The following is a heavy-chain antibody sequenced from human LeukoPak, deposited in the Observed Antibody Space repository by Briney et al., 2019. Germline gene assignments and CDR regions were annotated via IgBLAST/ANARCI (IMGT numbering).Heavy chain of an antibody. CDR2: ISGSGGST. V-gene: IGHV3-23*01. Sequence: PGGSLRLSCAASGFTFGSYAMSWARQAPGKGLEWVSAISGSGGSTYYADSVKGRFTISRDNSKNTLYLQMNSLRAEDTAVYYCAKLGIVLMVPSDYWGQGTLVTVSS. CDR1: GFTFGSYA. D-gene: IGHD2-8*01. J-gene: IGHJ4*02. CDR3: AKLGIVLMVPSDY.